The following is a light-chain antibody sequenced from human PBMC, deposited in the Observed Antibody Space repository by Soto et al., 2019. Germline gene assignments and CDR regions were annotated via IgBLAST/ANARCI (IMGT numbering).Light chain of an antibody. CDR1: QSISSSY. J-gene: IGKJ1*01. V-gene: IGKV3-20*01. CDR2: GAS. CDR3: QQFGSSPRT. Sequence: EIVLTQSPGTLSLSPGERATLSCRASQSISSSYLAWYQQKPGQAPRLLIYGASSRATGIPDRFSGSGSGTDLTLTISSLEPEDFAVHYCQQFGSSPRTFGQGTKVEIK.